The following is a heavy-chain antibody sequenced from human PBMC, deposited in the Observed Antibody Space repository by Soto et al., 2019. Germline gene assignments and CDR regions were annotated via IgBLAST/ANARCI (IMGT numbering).Heavy chain of an antibody. J-gene: IGHJ4*01. CDR1: GYSFTNYY. Sequence: ASVKVSCKASGYSFTNYYMHWVRQATGQGLEWMGWINPNTGYTDYAQKFQDRVTMTGNTSITTAYMELSSLRSEDTAVYYCVRGRVMITFGVVIVIDYWG. V-gene: IGHV1-8*02. CDR2: INPNTGYT. CDR3: VRGRVMITFGVVIVIDY. D-gene: IGHD3-16*02.